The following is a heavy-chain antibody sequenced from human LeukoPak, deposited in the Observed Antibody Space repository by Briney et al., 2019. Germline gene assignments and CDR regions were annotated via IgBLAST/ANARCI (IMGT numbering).Heavy chain of an antibody. CDR3: ARDSESYGSGSSSFDY. V-gene: IGHV3-23*01. J-gene: IGHJ4*02. CDR2: ISGSGGST. Sequence: GGSLRLSCAASGFTFSSYAMSWVRQAPGKGLEWVSAISGSGGSTYYADSVKGRFTISRDNSKNTLYLQMNSLRAEDTAVYYCARDSESYGSGSSSFDYWGQGTLVTVSS. CDR1: GFTFSSYA. D-gene: IGHD3-10*01.